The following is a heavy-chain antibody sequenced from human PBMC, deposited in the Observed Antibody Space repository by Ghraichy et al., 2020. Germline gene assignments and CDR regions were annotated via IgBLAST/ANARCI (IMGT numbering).Heavy chain of an antibody. CDR1: GGSISRGGYY. V-gene: IGHV4-31*11. CDR2: IYYSGST. Sequence: PLSLTCAVSGGSISRGGYYWSWIRQHPGKGLEWIGYIYYSGSTYHNPSLKSRVTISVDTSKNQFSLKLTSVTAADTAIYYCARAPLHTVTQFYFDSWGQGTLVTVSS. D-gene: IGHD4-17*01. CDR3: ARAPLHTVTQFYFDS. J-gene: IGHJ4*02.